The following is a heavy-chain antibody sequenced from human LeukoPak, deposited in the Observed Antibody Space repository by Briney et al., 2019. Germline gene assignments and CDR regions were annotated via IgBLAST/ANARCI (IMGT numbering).Heavy chain of an antibody. CDR3: ARVSGFYYYGSGTANYYYYGMDV. D-gene: IGHD3-10*01. V-gene: IGHV4-34*01. CDR1: GGSFSGYY. J-gene: IGHJ6*02. CDR2: INHSGST. Sequence: PSETLSLTCAVYGGSFSGYYWSWIRQPPGKGLEWIGEINHSGSTNYNPSLKSRVTILVDTSKNQFSLKLSSVTAADTAVYYCARVSGFYYYGSGTANYYYYGMDVWGQGTTVTVSS.